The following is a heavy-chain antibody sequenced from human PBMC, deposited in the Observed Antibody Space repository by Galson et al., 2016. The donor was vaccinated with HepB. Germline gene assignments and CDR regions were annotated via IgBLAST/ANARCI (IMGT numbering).Heavy chain of an antibody. J-gene: IGHJ4*02. CDR2: ISPDGGTT. CDR3: ASSVRGSGSPPGGY. V-gene: IGHV3-74*01. CDR1: GFTFDNHW. Sequence: SLRLSCAASGFTFDNHWMHWVRQAPGKGLVWVSRISPDGGTTNYADSVRGRFTISRDNAKNTLYLQMSSLGAEDTAVYYCASSVRGSGSPPGGYWGQGILVTVSS. D-gene: IGHD3-10*01.